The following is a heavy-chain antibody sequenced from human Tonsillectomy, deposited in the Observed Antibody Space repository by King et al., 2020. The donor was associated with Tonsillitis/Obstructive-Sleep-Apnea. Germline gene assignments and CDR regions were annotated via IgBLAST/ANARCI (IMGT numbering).Heavy chain of an antibody. J-gene: IGHJ3*02. CDR3: ASLYYYDSSGYSNDAFDI. CDR1: GGSISSYY. Sequence: VQLQESGPGLVKPSETLSLTCTVSGGSISSYYWSWIRPPPGKGLEWIGYIYYSGSTNYNPSLKSRVTISVDTSKNQFSLKLSSVTAADTAVYYCASLYYYDSSGYSNDAFDIWGQGTMVTVSS. D-gene: IGHD3-22*01. CDR2: IYYSGST. V-gene: IGHV4-59*08.